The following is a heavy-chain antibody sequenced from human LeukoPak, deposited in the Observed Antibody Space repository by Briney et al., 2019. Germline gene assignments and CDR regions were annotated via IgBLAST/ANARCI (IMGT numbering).Heavy chain of an antibody. CDR1: GFTFSNYW. Sequence: GGSLRLSCAASGFTFSNYWMSWVRQAPGKGLEWVANIKQGGSEKYYVDSVKGRFTISRDNAKSSLYLQMDSLRVEDTALYYCARVVPTTPFGGFDFWGRGTLVTVSS. V-gene: IGHV3-7*01. CDR2: IKQGGSEK. CDR3: ARVVPTTPFGGFDF. J-gene: IGHJ4*01. D-gene: IGHD3-10*01.